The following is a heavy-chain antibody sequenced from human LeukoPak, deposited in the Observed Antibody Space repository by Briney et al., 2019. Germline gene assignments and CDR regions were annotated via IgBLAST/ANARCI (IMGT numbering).Heavy chain of an antibody. D-gene: IGHD3-16*02. Sequence: SSETLSLTCAVYGGSFSSYYWSWIRQPPGKGLEWIGYIYYSGSTNYNPSLKSRVTISVDTSKNQFSLKLSSVTAADTAVYYCARESRESGGVIVIDYWGQGTLVTVSS. J-gene: IGHJ4*02. CDR3: ARESRESGGVIVIDY. CDR2: IYYSGST. V-gene: IGHV4-59*01. CDR1: GGSFSSYY.